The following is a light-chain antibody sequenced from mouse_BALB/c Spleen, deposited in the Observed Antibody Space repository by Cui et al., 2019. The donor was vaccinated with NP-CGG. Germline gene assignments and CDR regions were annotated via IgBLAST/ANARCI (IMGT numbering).Light chain of an antibody. V-gene: IGLV1*01. Sequence: QAVVTQESALTTSPGDKVTHTCRSSTGAVTTSNYANWVQEKPDHLFTGLIGGTNNRVPGVPARFSGSLIGDKAALTITGAQTEDEAIYFCALWYSNHWVFGGGTKLTVL. CDR1: TGAVTTSNY. J-gene: IGLJ1*01. CDR3: ALWYSNHWV. CDR2: GTN.